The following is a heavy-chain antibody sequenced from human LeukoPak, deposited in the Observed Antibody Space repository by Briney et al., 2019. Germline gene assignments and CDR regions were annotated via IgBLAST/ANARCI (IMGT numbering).Heavy chain of an antibody. Sequence: PSETLSLTCAVYGGSFSGYYWSWIRQPPGKGLEWIGEINHSGSTNYNPSLKSRVTISVDTSKNQFSLKLSSVTAADTAVYYCARGPRYHDILTGYVVGYFQHWGQGTLVTVSS. J-gene: IGHJ1*01. V-gene: IGHV4-34*01. CDR3: ARGPRYHDILTGYVVGYFQH. D-gene: IGHD3-9*01. CDR1: GGSFSGYY. CDR2: INHSGST.